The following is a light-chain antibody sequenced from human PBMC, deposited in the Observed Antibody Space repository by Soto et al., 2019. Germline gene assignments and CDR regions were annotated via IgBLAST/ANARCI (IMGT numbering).Light chain of an antibody. CDR3: QQSYTNPRT. V-gene: IGKV1-39*01. CDR2: AAS. CDR1: QSIGDY. Sequence: DIQMTQSPSSLSASVGDRVTITCRASQSIGDYLHWYQQKPGKAPNLLISAASNLQNGVPSRFSGSGSGTDFTLTISSLQPEDCASYFCQQSYTNPRTFGQGTKLEI. J-gene: IGKJ2*01.